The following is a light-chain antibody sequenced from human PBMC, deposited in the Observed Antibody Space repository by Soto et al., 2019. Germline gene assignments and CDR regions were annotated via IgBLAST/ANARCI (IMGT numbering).Light chain of an antibody. J-gene: IGLJ1*01. Sequence: QSLLTPPPPPSGAPWQAVTISLPGTSSDVGGYNYVSWYQHHPGKAPKLIIYEVYKRPSGVPDRFSGSKSGNTAALTVSGLQAEDEADYYCSSYVGTNSYVFGTGTKVTVL. V-gene: IGLV2-8*01. CDR3: SSYVGTNSYV. CDR1: SSDVGGYNY. CDR2: EVY.